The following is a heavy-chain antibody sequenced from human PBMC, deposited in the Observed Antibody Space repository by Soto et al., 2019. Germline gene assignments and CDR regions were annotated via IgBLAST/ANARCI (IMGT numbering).Heavy chain of an antibody. CDR1: GGSITRGGYY. V-gene: IGHV4-31*03. CDR2: LYNSGTT. CDR3: ARDPAP. Sequence: QVQLQESGPGLVKPSETLSLTCTVSGGSITRGGYYWSWIRQHPGKGLEWIGYLYNSGTTYYNPSIKSRVTISVDTSQNQFSLKLTAVTAADTAVYYCARDPAPWCQGTLVTVSS. J-gene: IGHJ5*02.